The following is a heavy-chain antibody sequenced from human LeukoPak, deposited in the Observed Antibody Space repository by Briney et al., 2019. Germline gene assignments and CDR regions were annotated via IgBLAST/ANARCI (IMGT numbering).Heavy chain of an antibody. CDR2: IYYSGST. J-gene: IGHJ4*02. D-gene: IGHD5-24*01. V-gene: IGHV4-59*01. Sequence: SETLSLTCTVSGGSISSYYWSWIRQPPGKGLEWIGYIYYSGSTNYNPSLKSRVTISVDTSKNQFSLKLSSVTAADTAVYYCARGGVEMATGGFDYWGQGTLVTVSS. CDR1: GGSISSYY. CDR3: ARGGVEMATGGFDY.